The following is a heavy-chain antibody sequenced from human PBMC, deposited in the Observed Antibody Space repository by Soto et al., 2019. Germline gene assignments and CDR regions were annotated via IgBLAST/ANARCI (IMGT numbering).Heavy chain of an antibody. J-gene: IGHJ6*02. CDR2: TNHSGST. CDR3: ARVRSGYYYGYYYYGMDV. CDR1: GGSFCGYY. Sequence: SETLSLTCAVYGGSFCGYYWSWIRQPPGKGLEWIGETNHSGSTNYNPSLKSRVTISVDTSKTQFSLKLSSVTAADTAVYYCARVRSGYYYGYYYYGMDVWGQGTTVTVSS. V-gene: IGHV4-34*01. D-gene: IGHD3-22*01.